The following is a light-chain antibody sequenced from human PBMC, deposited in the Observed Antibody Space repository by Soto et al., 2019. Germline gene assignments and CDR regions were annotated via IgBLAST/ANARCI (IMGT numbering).Light chain of an antibody. V-gene: IGKV3-11*01. J-gene: IGKJ1*01. CDR2: GAS. CDR3: QQRSDWPWT. CDR1: QNIDNK. Sequence: EIVMTQSPATLSVSPVERATLSCMASQNIDNKLVWYQQKPGQVPRLLIYGASSRATGIPDRFSGGGSGTDFTLTISSLEPEDFAVYYCQQRSDWPWTFGQGTKVDIK.